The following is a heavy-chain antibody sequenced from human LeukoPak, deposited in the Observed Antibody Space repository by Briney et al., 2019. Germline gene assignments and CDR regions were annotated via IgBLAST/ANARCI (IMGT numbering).Heavy chain of an antibody. D-gene: IGHD3-22*01. V-gene: IGHV4-34*01. Sequence: PSETLSLTCAVYGGSFSGYYWSWIRQPPGKGLEWIGEINHSGSTNYNPSLKSRVTISVDTYKNQFSLKLSSVTAADTAVYYCARGPAYYYDSSGYYWNYYYYMDVWGKGTTVTVSS. J-gene: IGHJ6*03. CDR1: GGSFSGYY. CDR2: INHSGST. CDR3: ARGPAYYYDSSGYYWNYYYYMDV.